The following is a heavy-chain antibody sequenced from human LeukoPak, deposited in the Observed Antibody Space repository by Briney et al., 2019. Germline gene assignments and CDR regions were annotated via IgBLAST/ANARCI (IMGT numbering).Heavy chain of an antibody. CDR1: GYTLTELS. Sequence: ASVKVSCKGSGYTLTELSMHWVRQAPGKGLEWMGGFDPEDGETIYAQKFQGRVTMTEDTSTDTAYMELSSLRSEDTAVYYCATTGYYDSSGYNDYWGQGTLVTVSS. V-gene: IGHV1-24*01. J-gene: IGHJ4*02. D-gene: IGHD3-22*01. CDR2: FDPEDGET. CDR3: ATTGYYDSSGYNDY.